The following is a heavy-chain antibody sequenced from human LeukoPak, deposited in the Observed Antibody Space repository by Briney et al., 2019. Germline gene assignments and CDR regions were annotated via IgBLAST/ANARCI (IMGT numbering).Heavy chain of an antibody. CDR1: GGSMNHYY. D-gene: IGHD3-10*01. CDR3: ARENTMVRGIYNY. CDR2: IYYSGSA. V-gene: IGHV4-59*01. Sequence: SETLSLTCTVSGGSMNHYYWIWLRQPPGKGLEWIGYIYYSGSAYYNPSLKSRVNMSVDTSKNQVSLQLSAVTAAGTAVYYCARENTMVRGIYNYWGLGTLVTVSS. J-gene: IGHJ4*02.